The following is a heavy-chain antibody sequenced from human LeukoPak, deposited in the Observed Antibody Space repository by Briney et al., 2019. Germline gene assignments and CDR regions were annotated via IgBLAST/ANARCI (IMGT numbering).Heavy chain of an antibody. CDR2: IYPDDSDS. D-gene: IGHD3-3*01. CDR3: ARVGSVTNFGVVSYYFDY. Sequence: GESLKISCKASGYSFDYYWIDCVRQMPGKGLEWMGIIYPDDSDSTYSPSFQGQVTISVDKSINTAYLQWSSLKASNTAIYYCARVGSVTNFGVVSYYFDYWGQGTLVTVSS. V-gene: IGHV5-51*01. J-gene: IGHJ4*02. CDR1: GYSFDYYW.